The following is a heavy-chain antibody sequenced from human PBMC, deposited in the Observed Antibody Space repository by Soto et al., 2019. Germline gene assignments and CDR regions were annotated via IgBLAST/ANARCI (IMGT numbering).Heavy chain of an antibody. CDR2: TSPDGST. CDR3: SVSIFGVVHY. Sequence: GGSLRLSCAASGFSLRSQWMHWIRQAPGKGLEWVSRTSPDGSTIYADSVKGRFTISRDNAKNTVYLQMNSLRAEDTAMYYCSVSIFGVVHYWGQGTLVTVPQ. D-gene: IGHD3-3*01. V-gene: IGHV3-74*01. CDR1: GFSLRSQW. J-gene: IGHJ4*02.